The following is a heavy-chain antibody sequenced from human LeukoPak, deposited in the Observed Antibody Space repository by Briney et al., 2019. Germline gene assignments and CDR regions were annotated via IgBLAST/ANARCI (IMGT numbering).Heavy chain of an antibody. J-gene: IGHJ4*02. V-gene: IGHV3-21*01. CDR2: ISSSSSYI. D-gene: IGHD6-19*01. Sequence: GGSLRLSCAASGFTFSSYSMNWVRQAPGKGLEWVSSISSSSSYIYYADSVKGRFTISRDNAENSLYLQMNSLRAEDTAVYYCARDISLEYSSARAFDYWGQGTLVTVSS. CDR1: GFTFSSYS. CDR3: ARDISLEYSSARAFDY.